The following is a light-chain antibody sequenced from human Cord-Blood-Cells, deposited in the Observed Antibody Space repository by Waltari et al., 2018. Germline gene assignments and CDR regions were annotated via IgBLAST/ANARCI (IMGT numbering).Light chain of an antibody. V-gene: IGKV1-39*01. CDR1: QSISSY. J-gene: IGKJ1*01. CDR2: AAS. CDR3: QQSYSTWT. Sequence: DIQMTQSPSSLSASVRDTVTITCRTSQSISSYLNWYQQKPGKAPKLLIYAASSLQSGVPSRFSGSGSGTEFTLTISSLQPEDFATYYCQQSYSTWTFGQWTKVEIK.